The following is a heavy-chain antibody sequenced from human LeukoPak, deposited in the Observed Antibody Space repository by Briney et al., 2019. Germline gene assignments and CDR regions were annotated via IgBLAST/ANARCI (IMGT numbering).Heavy chain of an antibody. Sequence: GASVKVSCKASGGTFSSYAISWVRQAPGQGLEWMGGIIPIFGTANYAQKFQGRVTITADESTSTAYMELSSLRSEDTAVYYCARESFSGSGSFDYWGQGTLVTVSS. CDR1: GGTFSSYA. CDR2: IIPIFGTA. D-gene: IGHD3-10*01. J-gene: IGHJ4*02. V-gene: IGHV1-69*13. CDR3: ARESFSGSGSFDY.